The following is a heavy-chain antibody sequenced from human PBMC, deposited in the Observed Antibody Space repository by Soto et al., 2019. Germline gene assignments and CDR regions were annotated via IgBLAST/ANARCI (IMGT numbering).Heavy chain of an antibody. Sequence: QVQLVQSGAEVKKPGSSVKVSCKASGYTFTSYGISWVRQAPGQGLEWMGWISAYNGNTNYAQKLQGRVTMTTDTATSTAYMELSSLRSDDTAVYYCAREPLYNSGAEGNSWFDPWGQGTLVTVSS. D-gene: IGHD1-20*01. CDR3: AREPLYNSGAEGNSWFDP. CDR1: GYTFTSYG. J-gene: IGHJ5*02. CDR2: ISAYNGNT. V-gene: IGHV1-18*01.